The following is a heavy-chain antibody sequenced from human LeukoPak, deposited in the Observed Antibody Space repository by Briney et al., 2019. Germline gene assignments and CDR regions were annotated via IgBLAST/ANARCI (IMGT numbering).Heavy chain of an antibody. J-gene: IGHJ4*02. CDR2: INHSGST. D-gene: IGHD3-22*01. CDR1: GGSFRGYY. CDR3: ARGPPVDYYDGSGYYYFDY. V-gene: IGHV4-34*01. Sequence: PSETLSLTCAVCGGSFRGYYWSWIRQPPGKGLEWIGEINHSGSTNYNPSLKSRVTISVDTSKNQFSLKLSSVTAADTAVYYCARGPPVDYYDGSGYYYFDYWGQGTLVTVSS.